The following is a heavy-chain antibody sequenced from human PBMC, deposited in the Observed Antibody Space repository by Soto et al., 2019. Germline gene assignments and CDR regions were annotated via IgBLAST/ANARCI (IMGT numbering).Heavy chain of an antibody. CDR1: GGSISSSSYY. Sequence: PSETLSLTCTVSGGSISSSSYYWGWIRQPPGKGLEWIGSIYYSGSTYYNPSLKSRVTISVDTSKNQFSLKLSSVTAADTAVYYCARSLTGIAFDYWGQGTLVTVSS. D-gene: IGHD1-20*01. CDR2: IYYSGST. J-gene: IGHJ4*02. V-gene: IGHV4-39*01. CDR3: ARSLTGIAFDY.